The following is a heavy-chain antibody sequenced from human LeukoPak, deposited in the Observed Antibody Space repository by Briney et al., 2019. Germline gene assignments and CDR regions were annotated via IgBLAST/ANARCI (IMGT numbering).Heavy chain of an antibody. CDR1: GGSISSYY. CDR2: IYTSGST. J-gene: IGHJ3*02. Sequence: PSETLSLTCTVSGGSISSYYWSWIRQPPGKGLEWIGYIYTSGSTNYNPSLKSRVTISVDTSKNQFSLKLSSVTAADTAVYYCARRLGGAEAGSPPISGHAFDIWGQGTMVTVSS. D-gene: IGHD6-19*01. V-gene: IGHV4-4*09. CDR3: ARRLGGAEAGSPPISGHAFDI.